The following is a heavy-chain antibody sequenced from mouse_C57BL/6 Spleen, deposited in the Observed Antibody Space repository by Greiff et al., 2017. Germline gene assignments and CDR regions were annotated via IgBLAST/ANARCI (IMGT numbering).Heavy chain of an antibody. D-gene: IGHD4-1*01. J-gene: IGHJ1*03. V-gene: IGHV5-17*01. CDR2: ISSGSSTI. CDR1: GFTFSDYG. Sequence: EVKVVESGGGLVKPGGSLKLSCAASGFTFSDYGMHWVRQAPEKGLEWVAYISSGSSTIYYADTVKGRFTISRDNAKNTLFLQMTSLRSEDTAMYYCARMGLGWYFDVWGTGTTVTVSS. CDR3: ARMGLGWYFDV.